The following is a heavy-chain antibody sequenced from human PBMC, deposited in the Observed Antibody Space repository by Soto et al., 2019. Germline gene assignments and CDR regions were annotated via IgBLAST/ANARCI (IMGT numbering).Heavy chain of an antibody. D-gene: IGHD4-4*01. J-gene: IGHJ6*02. V-gene: IGHV5-10-1*01. CDR2: IDPSDSYT. CDR1: GYSFTSHW. CDR3: ARQRSSYSNSTYYYYGMDV. Sequence: PGESLKISCKGSGYSFTSHWISWVRQMPGKGLEWMGRIDPSDSYTNYSPSFQGHVTISADKSISTAYLQWSSLKASDTAMYYCARQRSSYSNSTYYYYGMDVWGQGTTVTVSS.